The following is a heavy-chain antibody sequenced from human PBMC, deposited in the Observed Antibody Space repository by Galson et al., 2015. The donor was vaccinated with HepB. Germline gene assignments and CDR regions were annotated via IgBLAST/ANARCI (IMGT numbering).Heavy chain of an antibody. V-gene: IGHV3-64D*06. D-gene: IGHD5-12*01. CDR3: VKCQQGYSGYDYLDY. CDR1: GFTFSSYA. Sequence: SLRLSCAASGFTFSSYAMHWVRQAAGKGLDFVSAISSHGDSTYYADSVKGRFTISRDNSKNTLYLQMSGLRAEDTALYYCVKCQQGYSGYDYLDYWGQGTLVTVSS. J-gene: IGHJ4*02. CDR2: ISSHGDST.